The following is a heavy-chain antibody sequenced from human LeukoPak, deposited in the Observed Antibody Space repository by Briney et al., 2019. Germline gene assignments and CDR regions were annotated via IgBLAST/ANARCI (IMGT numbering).Heavy chain of an antibody. CDR1: GFTFSSYE. Sequence: GGSLRLSCAASGFTFSSYEMNWVRQAPGKGLEWVSYISSSGGTIYYADSVKGRFTISRDNAKNSLYLQMNSLRAEDTAVYYCARGLGLQYANNWFDPWGQGTLVTVSS. J-gene: IGHJ5*02. V-gene: IGHV3-48*03. D-gene: IGHD2-2*01. CDR3: ARGLGLQYANNWFDP. CDR2: ISSSGGTI.